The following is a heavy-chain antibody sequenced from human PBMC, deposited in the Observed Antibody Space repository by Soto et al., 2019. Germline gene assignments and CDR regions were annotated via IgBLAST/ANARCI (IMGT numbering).Heavy chain of an antibody. CDR3: ARGPLMSYYYGSGSRDRGYFDF. J-gene: IGHJ4*02. D-gene: IGHD3-10*01. V-gene: IGHV3-21*01. Sequence: EVLLVESGGGLVKPGGSLRLSCAASGFTFSTYNMNWVRQAPGKGLEWVSSINGRGNYIYYTDAVKGRFTISRDNAKTSLYLQMNSLRAEDTAIYYCARGPLMSYYYGSGSRDRGYFDFWGQGSLVTVSS. CDR1: GFTFSTYN. CDR2: INGRGNYI.